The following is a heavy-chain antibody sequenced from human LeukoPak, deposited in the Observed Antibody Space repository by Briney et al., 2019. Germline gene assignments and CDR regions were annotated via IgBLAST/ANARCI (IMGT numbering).Heavy chain of an antibody. CDR1: GFTFSSYA. V-gene: IGHV3-23*01. D-gene: IGHD4-23*01. Sequence: GGSLRLSCAASGFTFSSYAMSWVRQAPGKGLEWVSAISGSGGSTYYADSVKGRFTISRDNSENTLYLQMNSLRAEDTAVYYCAKAGVVNHYYYMDVWGKGTTVTVSS. CDR3: AKAGVVNHYYYMDV. J-gene: IGHJ6*03. CDR2: ISGSGGST.